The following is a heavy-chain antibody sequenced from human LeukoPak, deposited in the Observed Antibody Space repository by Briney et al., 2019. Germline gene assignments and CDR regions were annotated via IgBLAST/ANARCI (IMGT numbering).Heavy chain of an antibody. Sequence: SVKVSCKASGYTFTSYGISWVRQAPGQGLEWMGRIIPIFGTANYAQKFQGRVTITTDESTSTAYMELSSLRSEDTAVYYCASYSYGYSDAFDIWGQGTMVTVSS. CDR3: ASYSYGYSDAFDI. CDR2: IIPIFGTA. D-gene: IGHD5-18*01. V-gene: IGHV1-69*05. J-gene: IGHJ3*02. CDR1: GYTFTSYG.